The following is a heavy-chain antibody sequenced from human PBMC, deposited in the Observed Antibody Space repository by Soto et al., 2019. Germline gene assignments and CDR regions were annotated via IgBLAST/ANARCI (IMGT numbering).Heavy chain of an antibody. CDR3: AKSSGAGYEYFQH. V-gene: IGHV3-30*18. CDR2: ISYDGSNK. J-gene: IGHJ1*01. Sequence: QVQLVESGGGVVQPGRSLRLSCAASGFTFSSYGMHRVRQAPGKGLEWVAVISYDGSNKYYADSVKGRFTISRDNSKNTLYLQMNSLRAEDTAVYYCAKSSGAGYEYFQHWGQGTLVTVSS. CDR1: GFTFSSYG. D-gene: IGHD2-2*03.